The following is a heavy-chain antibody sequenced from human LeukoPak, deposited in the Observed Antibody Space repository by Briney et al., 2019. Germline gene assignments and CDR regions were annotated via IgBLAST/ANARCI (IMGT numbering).Heavy chain of an antibody. D-gene: IGHD4-17*01. CDR2: IYYSGST. CDR3: ARRSTVTYYYMDV. J-gene: IGHJ6*03. V-gene: IGHV4-59*01. Sequence: TPSETLSLTCTVSGGSISSYYWSWIRQPPRKGLEWIGYIYYSGSTNYNPSLKSRVTISVDTSKNQFSLKLSSVTAADTAVYYCARRSTVTYYYMDVWGKGTTVTVSS. CDR1: GGSISSYY.